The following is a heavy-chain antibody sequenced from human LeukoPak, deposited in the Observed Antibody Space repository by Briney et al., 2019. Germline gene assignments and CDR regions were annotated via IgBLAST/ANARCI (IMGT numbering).Heavy chain of an antibody. Sequence: PSETLSLTCTVSGDSISSRGYYWSWIRQHPGKGLEWIGYIYYSGSTYYNPSLKSRLTLSVDTSKNQFSLKVNSVTAADTAVYYCASTRIAAASAPAYYFDNWGQGTQVTVSS. D-gene: IGHD6-25*01. V-gene: IGHV4-31*03. J-gene: IGHJ4*02. CDR2: IYYSGST. CDR1: GDSISSRGYY. CDR3: ASTRIAAASAPAYYFDN.